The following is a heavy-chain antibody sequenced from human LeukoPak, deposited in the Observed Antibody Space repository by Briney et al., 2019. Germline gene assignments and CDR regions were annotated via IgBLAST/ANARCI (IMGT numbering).Heavy chain of an antibody. CDR2: IWYDGINK. V-gene: IGHV3-33*01. D-gene: IGHD3-10*01. CDR1: GFTFSTYG. Sequence: PGGSLRLSCAASGFTFSTYGMHWVRQAPGKGLEWVADIWYDGINKYYADSVKGRFTISRDNSKNTVYLQMNSLRVEDTAVYFCARENYGSGNRAGVDVWGQGTTVTVSS. CDR3: ARENYGSGNRAGVDV. J-gene: IGHJ6*02.